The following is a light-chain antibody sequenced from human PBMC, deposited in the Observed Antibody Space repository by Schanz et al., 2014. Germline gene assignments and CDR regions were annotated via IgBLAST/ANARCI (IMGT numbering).Light chain of an antibody. J-gene: IGKJ1*01. Sequence: EIVMTQSPATVSVSPGERATLSCRASQSIRRNLAWYQQKPGQAPRLLIYGASIRATGVPARFSGSGSETDFSLTISSLQSEDFATYYCQQYENWPPWTFGQGTQVEVK. CDR1: QSIRRN. V-gene: IGKV3D-15*01. CDR2: GAS. CDR3: QQYENWPPWT.